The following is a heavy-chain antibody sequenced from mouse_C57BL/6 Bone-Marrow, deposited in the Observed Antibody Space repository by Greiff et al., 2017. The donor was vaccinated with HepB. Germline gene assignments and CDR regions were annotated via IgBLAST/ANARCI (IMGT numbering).Heavy chain of an antibody. CDR1: GFTFSSYG. D-gene: IGHD2-2*01. CDR3: ARHYGYSSFAY. V-gene: IGHV5-6*01. CDR2: ISSGGSYT. Sequence: EVNLVESGGDLVKPGGSLKLSCAASGFTFSSYGMSWVRQTPDKRLEWVATISSGGSYTYYPDSVKGRFTISRDNAKNTLYLQMSSLKSEDTAMYYCARHYGYSSFAYWGQGTLVTVSA. J-gene: IGHJ3*01.